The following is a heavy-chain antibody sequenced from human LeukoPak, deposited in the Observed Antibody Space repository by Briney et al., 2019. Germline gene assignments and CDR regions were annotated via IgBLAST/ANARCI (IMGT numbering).Heavy chain of an antibody. V-gene: IGHV3-74*01. CDR3: ARVSDILTGYYYFDY. Sequence: GGSLRLSCAASGFTFSSYWMHWVRHAPGRGLVWVSRINSDGSSTSYADSVKGRFTISRDNAKSTLYLQMNSLRAEDTAVYYCARVSDILTGYYYFDYWGQGTLVTVSS. J-gene: IGHJ4*02. CDR1: GFTFSSYW. CDR2: INSDGSST. D-gene: IGHD3-9*01.